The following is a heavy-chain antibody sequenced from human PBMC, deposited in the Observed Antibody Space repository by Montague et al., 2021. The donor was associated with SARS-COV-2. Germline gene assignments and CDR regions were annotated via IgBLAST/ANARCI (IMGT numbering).Heavy chain of an antibody. D-gene: IGHD3-10*01. J-gene: IGHJ2*01. CDR1: GGSISSYY. Sequence: SETLSLTCTVSGGSISSYYWSWIRQPPGKGLEWIGYIYYSGSTNYNPSLKSRVTISVDTSKNQFSLKLSSVTAADTAVYYCARASITMVRGVTRWYFDLWGRGTLSLSPQ. CDR2: IYYSGST. V-gene: IGHV4-59*13. CDR3: ARASITMVRGVTRWYFDL.